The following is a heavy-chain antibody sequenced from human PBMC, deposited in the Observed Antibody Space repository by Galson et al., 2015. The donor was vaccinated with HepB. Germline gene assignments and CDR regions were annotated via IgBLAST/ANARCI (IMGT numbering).Heavy chain of an antibody. D-gene: IGHD1-20*01. CDR2: ISSDGSRN. CDR1: GFTFSSHA. Sequence: SLRLSCAVSGFTFSSHAMHWVRQAPGKGLEWVTVISSDGSRNSYADSAKGRFTVSRDNSKNTLFLQMSSLRAEDTALYYCARDITGSFSFDYWGQGTLVTVSS. V-gene: IGHV3-30*04. CDR3: ARDITGSFSFDY. J-gene: IGHJ4*02.